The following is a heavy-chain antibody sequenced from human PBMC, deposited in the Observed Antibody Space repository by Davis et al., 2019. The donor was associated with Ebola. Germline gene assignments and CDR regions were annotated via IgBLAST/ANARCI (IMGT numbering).Heavy chain of an antibody. CDR1: GYTFTNYG. Sequence: ASVKVSCKASGYTFTNYGITWVRQAPGQGLEWMGLIDPSGGGTSYAQKFQGRVTMTGDTSTSTVYMDLSSLRSEDTATYYCARVMGHYYDSSGYWDAFDIWGQGTMVTVSS. CDR2: IDPSGGGT. D-gene: IGHD3-22*01. V-gene: IGHV1-46*01. J-gene: IGHJ3*02. CDR3: ARVMGHYYDSSGYWDAFDI.